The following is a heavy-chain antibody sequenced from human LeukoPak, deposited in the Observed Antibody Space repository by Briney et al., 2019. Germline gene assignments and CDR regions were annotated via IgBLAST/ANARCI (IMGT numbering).Heavy chain of an antibody. CDR1: GFTVSSIH. CDR3: ARGGRGSAAVVAPRSFDI. CDR2: TYTGGNS. V-gene: IGHV3-53*01. Sequence: GGSLRLSCAASGFTVSSIHMVWVRQAPGKGLEWVSVTYTGGNSYYADSVKGRFIISRDISKNTLYLQMNSLRAEDSALYYCARGGRGSAAVVAPRSFDIWGQGTMVTVSS. D-gene: IGHD3-22*01. J-gene: IGHJ3*02.